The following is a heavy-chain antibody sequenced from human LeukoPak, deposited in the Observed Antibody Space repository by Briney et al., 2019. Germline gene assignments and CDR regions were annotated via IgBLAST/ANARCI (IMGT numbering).Heavy chain of an antibody. D-gene: IGHD4-11*01. Sequence: ASVKVSCKTSGYSFILYGISWVRQAPGQGPEWMGWISTSTGDTRYTQKFQGRVTLTTDTSTSTAYMELSSLRSDDTTVYYCARDDNYGIFVNVDYWGQGTLVTVSS. V-gene: IGHV1-18*01. CDR3: ARDDNYGIFVNVDY. CDR1: GYSFILYG. CDR2: ISTSTGDT. J-gene: IGHJ4*02.